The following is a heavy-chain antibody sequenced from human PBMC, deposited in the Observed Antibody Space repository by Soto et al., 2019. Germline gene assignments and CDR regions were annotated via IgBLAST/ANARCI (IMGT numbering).Heavy chain of an antibody. D-gene: IGHD1-26*01. J-gene: IGHJ3*02. CDR3: ARGETYELDAFYI. CDR2: IIPIFGTA. CDR1: GGTFSSYA. V-gene: IGHV1-69*01. Sequence: QVQLVQSGAEVKKPGSSVQVSCKASGGTFSSYAISWVRQAPGQGLEWMGVIIPIFGTATYAQKFQGRVTITADESTSTAYMELSSLRSEDTAVDYCARGETYELDAFYIWGLGTMVTVSS.